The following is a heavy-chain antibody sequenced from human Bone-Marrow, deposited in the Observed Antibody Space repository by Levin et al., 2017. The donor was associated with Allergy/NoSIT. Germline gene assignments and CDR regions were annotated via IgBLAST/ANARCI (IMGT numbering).Heavy chain of an antibody. J-gene: IGHJ3*02. CDR1: GFTFTSSA. CDR2: IVVGSGNT. CDR3: AADPGYSSKKDAFDI. D-gene: IGHD6-13*01. Sequence: SVKVSCKASGFTFTSSAVQWVRQARGQRLEWIGWIVVGSGNTNYAQKFQERVTIIRDMSTSTAYMELSSLRSEDTAVYYCAADPGYSSKKDAFDIWGQGTMVTVSS. V-gene: IGHV1-58*01.